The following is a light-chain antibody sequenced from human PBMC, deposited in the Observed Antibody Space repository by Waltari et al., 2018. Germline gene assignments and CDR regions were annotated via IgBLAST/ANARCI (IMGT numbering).Light chain of an antibody. CDR1: QVISSY. J-gene: IGKJ5*01. Sequence: AIRITQSPSSLSASTGDRVTITCRASQVISSYLAWYQQKPGKDPKLLIYAASTLQSRVPSRFSGSGSGTDFTLTISCLQSEYFATYYCQQYYSYPHFGQGTRLEIK. CDR3: QQYYSYPH. V-gene: IGKV1-8*01. CDR2: AAS.